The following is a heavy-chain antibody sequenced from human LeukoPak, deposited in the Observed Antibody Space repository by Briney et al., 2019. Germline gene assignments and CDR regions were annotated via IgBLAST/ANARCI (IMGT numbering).Heavy chain of an antibody. CDR2: ITPYNGKT. J-gene: IGHJ4*02. D-gene: IGHD3-10*01. CDR3: GRDYYGSGRANCDY. Sequence: ASVKVSCKASGYTFTSYGITWVRQAPGQGLEWMGWITPYNGKTSYAQKLQGRVTMTTDTSTSTAYMELRSLRSDDTAVYYCGRDYYGSGRANCDYWGQGTRVTVSS. CDR1: GYTFTSYG. V-gene: IGHV1-18*01.